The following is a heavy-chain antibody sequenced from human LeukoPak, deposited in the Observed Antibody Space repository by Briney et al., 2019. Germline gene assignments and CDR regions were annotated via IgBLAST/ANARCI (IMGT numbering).Heavy chain of an antibody. J-gene: IGHJ4*02. CDR1: GLTLSDAW. CDR2: IKSKIDGGLK. D-gene: IGHD3-3*01. CDR3: ATWRSGYFDS. Sequence: GGSLRLSCAASGLTLSDAWLTWVRQAPGKGLEWVARIKSKIDGGLKDYAAPVKGTFTISRDDSENTVYLQINSLKIEDTAMYYCATWRSGYFDSWGQGTLVTVSS. V-gene: IGHV3-15*01.